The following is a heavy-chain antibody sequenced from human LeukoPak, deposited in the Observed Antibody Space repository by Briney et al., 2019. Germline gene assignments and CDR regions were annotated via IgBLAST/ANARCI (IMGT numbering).Heavy chain of an antibody. CDR2: IYYSGST. Sequence: SETLSLTCTVSGGSISGSSYYWGWIRQPPGKGLEWIGSIYYSGSTYYNPSLKSRVTISVDTSKNQFSLKLSSVTAADTAVYYCARQHYDFWSGYYYFDYWGQGTLVTVSS. CDR1: GGSISGSSYY. V-gene: IGHV4-39*01. J-gene: IGHJ4*02. D-gene: IGHD3-3*01. CDR3: ARQHYDFWSGYYYFDY.